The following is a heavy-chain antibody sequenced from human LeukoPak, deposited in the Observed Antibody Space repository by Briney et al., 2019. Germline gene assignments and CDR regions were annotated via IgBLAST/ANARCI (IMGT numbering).Heavy chain of an antibody. J-gene: IGHJ4*02. V-gene: IGHV3-23*01. Sequence: GGSLRLSCAASGFTFSSYAMSWVRQAPGRGLEWVSAIGGSGGSTYYADSVKGRFTISRDNSKNTLYLQMNSLRAEDTAVYYCATVGHGSGSYYFDYWGQGTLVTVSS. CDR3: ATVGHGSGSYYFDY. CDR2: IGGSGGST. CDR1: GFTFSSYA. D-gene: IGHD3-10*01.